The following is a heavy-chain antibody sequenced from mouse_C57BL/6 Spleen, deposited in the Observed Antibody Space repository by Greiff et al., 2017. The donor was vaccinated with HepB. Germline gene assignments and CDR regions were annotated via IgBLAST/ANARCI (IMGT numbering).Heavy chain of an antibody. Sequence: QVQLQQSGAELARPGASVKLSCKASGYTFTSYGISWVKQRTGQGLEWIGEIYPRSGNTYYNEKFKGKATLTADKSSSTAYMELRSLTSEDSAVYFCARGGITTVGYFDVWGTRTTVTVSS. CDR1: GYTFTSYG. D-gene: IGHD1-1*01. J-gene: IGHJ1*03. V-gene: IGHV1-81*01. CDR2: IYPRSGNT. CDR3: ARGGITTVGYFDV.